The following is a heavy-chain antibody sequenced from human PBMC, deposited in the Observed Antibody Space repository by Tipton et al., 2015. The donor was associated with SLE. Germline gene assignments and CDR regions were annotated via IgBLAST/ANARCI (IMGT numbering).Heavy chain of an antibody. J-gene: IGHJ4*02. D-gene: IGHD4-17*01. CDR2: IYYSGST. CDR3: ARIPDPTVTYYFDY. CDR1: GGSISSYY. V-gene: IGHV4-59*08. Sequence: LRLSCTVSGGSISSYYWSWIRQPPGKGLEWIGYIYYSGSTNYTPSLKSRVTISVDTSKNQFSLKLSSVTAADTAVYYCARIPDPTVTYYFDYWGQGTLVTVSS.